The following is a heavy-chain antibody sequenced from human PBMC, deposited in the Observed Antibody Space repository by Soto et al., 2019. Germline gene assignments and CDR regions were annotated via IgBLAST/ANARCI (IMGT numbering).Heavy chain of an antibody. CDR3: AGAPHIEAAGIEFRFDP. J-gene: IGHJ5*02. Sequence: SETLSLTCTVSGGSLSSGCYYWSWIRQHPGKGLEWIRYINYSGSTYYNPSHYRRGAISVDESKNQSALKERSVPAADTTVLYCAGAPHIEAAGIEFRFDPWGQGTLVTVSS. V-gene: IGHV4-31*03. D-gene: IGHD6-13*01. CDR1: GGSLSSGCYY. CDR2: INYSGST.